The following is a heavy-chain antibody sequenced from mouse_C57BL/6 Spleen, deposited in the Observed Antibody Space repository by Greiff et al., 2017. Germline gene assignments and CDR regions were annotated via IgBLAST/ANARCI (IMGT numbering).Heavy chain of an antibody. CDR2: IDPNSGGT. Sequence: QVQLQQPGAELVKPGASVKLSCKASGYTFTSYWMHWVKQRPGRGLEWIGRIDPNSGGTKYNEKFKSKATLTVDKPSSTAYMQLSSLTAEDSAVYYCARGGFITTVVADFDDWGQGTTLTVSS. V-gene: IGHV1-72*01. CDR3: ARGGFITTVVADFDD. CDR1: GYTFTSYW. D-gene: IGHD1-1*01. J-gene: IGHJ2*01.